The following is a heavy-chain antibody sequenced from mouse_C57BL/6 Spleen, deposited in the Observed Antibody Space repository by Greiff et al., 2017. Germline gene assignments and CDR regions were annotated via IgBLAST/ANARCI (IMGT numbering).Heavy chain of an antibody. D-gene: IGHD2-1*01. J-gene: IGHJ2*01. CDR3: ARHGNYAFDY. CDR1: GYTFTSYW. CDR2: IDPSDSYT. Sequence: QVQLQQPGAELVMPGASVKLSCKASGYTFTSYWMHWVKQRPGQGLEWIGEIDPSDSYTNYNQKFKGKSTLTVDKSSSTAYMQLSSLTSEDSAVYYCARHGNYAFDYWGQGTTLTVSS. V-gene: IGHV1-69*01.